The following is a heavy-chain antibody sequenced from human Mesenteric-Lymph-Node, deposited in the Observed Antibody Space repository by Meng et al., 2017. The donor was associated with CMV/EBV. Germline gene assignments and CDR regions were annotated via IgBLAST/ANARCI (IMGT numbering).Heavy chain of an antibody. CDR3: ARGGQVVWN. Sequence: GGSLRLSCAASGFTFSSYGMHWVRQAPGKGLEWISYISSSGTTIYYADSVKGRFIVSRDNAKNFLYLQMNSLRAEDTALYYCARGGQVVWNWGQGTLVTVSS. J-gene: IGHJ4*02. CDR1: GFTFSSYG. CDR2: ISSSGTTI. D-gene: IGHD2-15*01. V-gene: IGHV3-48*04.